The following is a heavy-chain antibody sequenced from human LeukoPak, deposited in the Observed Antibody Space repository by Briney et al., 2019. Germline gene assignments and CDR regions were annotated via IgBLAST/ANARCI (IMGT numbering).Heavy chain of an antibody. V-gene: IGHV1-18*01. CDR2: ISAHNGNT. CDR1: GYSLTDYG. CDR3: ARLDDRRGYLGYYMDV. D-gene: IGHD1-26*01. J-gene: IGHJ6*03. Sequence: GASVKVSCRASGYSLTDYGVSWVRQAPGQGLEWMGWISAHNGNTNYAQKVQGRVIMTTDTSTRTAYMELRSLRSDDTAVYYCARLDDRRGYLGYYMDVWGKGTTVTVSS.